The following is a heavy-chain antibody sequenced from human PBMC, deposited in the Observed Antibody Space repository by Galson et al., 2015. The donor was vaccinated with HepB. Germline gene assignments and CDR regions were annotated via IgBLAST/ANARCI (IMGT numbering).Heavy chain of an antibody. D-gene: IGHD3-22*01. J-gene: IGHJ4*02. Sequence: SLRLSCAASGFTFSSYGMHWVRQAPGKGLEWVAGISYDGNKKYFADSVKGRLTISRVNTKNNLFLQMNSLRAEDTAVYYCAKDRAYYFDSGGLFDYWGQGTLVTVSS. CDR1: GFTFSSYG. CDR2: ISYDGNKK. CDR3: AKDRAYYFDSGGLFDY. V-gene: IGHV3-30*18.